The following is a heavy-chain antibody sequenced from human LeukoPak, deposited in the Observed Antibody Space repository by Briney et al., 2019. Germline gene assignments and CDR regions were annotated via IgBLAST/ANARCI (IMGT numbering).Heavy chain of an antibody. CDR2: INPNSGGT. CDR1: GYTFTGYY. CDR3: ARDHGDYYFDY. J-gene: IGHJ4*02. Sequence: ASVKVSCKASGYTFTGYYMHWVRQAPGQGLEWMGWINPNSGGTSYAQKFQGWVTMTRDTSISTAYMELSRLRSDDTAVYYCARDHGDYYFDYWGQGTLVTVSS. D-gene: IGHD4-17*01. V-gene: IGHV1-2*04.